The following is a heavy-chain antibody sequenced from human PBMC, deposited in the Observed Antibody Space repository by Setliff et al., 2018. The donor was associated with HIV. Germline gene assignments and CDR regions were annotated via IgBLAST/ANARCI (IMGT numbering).Heavy chain of an antibody. CDR2: ISYDGSNK. CDR1: GFTFSTYA. D-gene: IGHD3-3*01. CDR3: ARSGGDFWSGYPNWFDP. Sequence: LRLSCAASGFTFSTYAMHWVRQAPGKGLEWVAVISYDGSNKYYADSVKGRFTISRDNSKNTLYLQMNSLRAEDTAVYYCARSGGDFWSGYPNWFDPWGQGTLVTVSS. J-gene: IGHJ5*02. V-gene: IGHV3-30*04.